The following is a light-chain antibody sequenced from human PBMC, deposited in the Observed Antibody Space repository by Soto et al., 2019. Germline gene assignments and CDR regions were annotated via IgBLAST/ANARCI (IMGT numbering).Light chain of an antibody. CDR2: DAS. Sequence: DLQMTQSPSSLSASVGDRVTITCQASQDISNYLNWYQQKPGKAPKLLIYDASNLETGVPSRFSGNGSWTDFTFTISSLQPEDIATYYCQQYDNLPPYTFGQGTKLEIK. CDR3: QQYDNLPPYT. V-gene: IGKV1-33*01. J-gene: IGKJ2*01. CDR1: QDISNY.